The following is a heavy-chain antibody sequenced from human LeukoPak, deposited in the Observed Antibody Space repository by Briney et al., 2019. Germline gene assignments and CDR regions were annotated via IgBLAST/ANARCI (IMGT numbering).Heavy chain of an antibody. V-gene: IGHV4-61*02. J-gene: IGHJ4*02. CDR1: GGSISSGGYY. CDR3: ARDGSGSIVYYFDY. Sequence: SETLSLTCTVSGGSISSGGYYWSWIRQPAGKGLEWIGRIYTSGSTNYNPSLKSRVTMSVDTSKNQFSLKLSSVTAADTAVYYCARDGSGSIVYYFDYWGQGTLVTVSS. D-gene: IGHD1-26*01. CDR2: IYTSGST.